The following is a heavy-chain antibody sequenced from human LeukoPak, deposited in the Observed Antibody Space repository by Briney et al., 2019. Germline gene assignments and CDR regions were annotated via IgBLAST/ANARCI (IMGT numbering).Heavy chain of an antibody. CDR1: GFTFSNYA. Sequence: GGSLRLSCAASGFTFSNYAMNWVRQAPGKGLEWVSSISGSSSDIYYADSVKGRFTISRDNAKSSLYLQMNSLRAEDTAIYYCARRDYYDSSGYDYWGQGTLVTVSS. J-gene: IGHJ4*02. CDR2: ISGSSSDI. V-gene: IGHV3-21*01. CDR3: ARRDYYDSSGYDY. D-gene: IGHD3-22*01.